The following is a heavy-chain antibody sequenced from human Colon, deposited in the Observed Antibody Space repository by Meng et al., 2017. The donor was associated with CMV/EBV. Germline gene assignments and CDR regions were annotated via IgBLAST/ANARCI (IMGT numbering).Heavy chain of an antibody. V-gene: IGHV3-73*01. Sequence: GFTFSGSAMHWVRQASGKGLEWVGRIRSKANSYATAYVASVEGRFTISRDDSKNTAYLQMNSLKTEDTAVYYCTRLSDYSRSSWFNYWGQGTLVTVSS. CDR3: TRLSDYSRSSWFNY. CDR2: IRSKANSYAT. CDR1: GFTFSGSA. J-gene: IGHJ4*02. D-gene: IGHD6-6*01.